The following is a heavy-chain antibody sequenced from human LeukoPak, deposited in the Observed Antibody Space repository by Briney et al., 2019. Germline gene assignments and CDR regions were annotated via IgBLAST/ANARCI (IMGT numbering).Heavy chain of an antibody. Sequence: GESLQIYCQGPGYSFTSYEIGWMRQMPGKGLEWMGIIYPGDSDTRYSPSFQGQVTISADKSITTAYLQWSSLKASDTAMYYCVRWHSGSDGDYWGQGTLVTVSS. V-gene: IGHV5-51*01. J-gene: IGHJ4*02. D-gene: IGHD5-12*01. CDR1: GYSFTSYE. CDR2: IYPGDSDT. CDR3: VRWHSGSDGDY.